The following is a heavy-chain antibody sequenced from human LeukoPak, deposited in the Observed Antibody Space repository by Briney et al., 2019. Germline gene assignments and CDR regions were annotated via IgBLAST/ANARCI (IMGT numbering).Heavy chain of an antibody. Sequence: PGGSLRLSCAASGFTFSSYGMHWVRQAPGKGLEWVAYIQYDGSNEQYAHSVKGRFRIPRDSSKNILYLQMNSLRAEDTAVYYCAKDRCSNGIGCYYYYMDVRGKGTTVTISS. CDR2: IQYDGSNE. CDR3: AKDRCSNGIGCYYYYMDV. D-gene: IGHD2-8*01. CDR1: GFTFSSYG. V-gene: IGHV3-30*02. J-gene: IGHJ6*03.